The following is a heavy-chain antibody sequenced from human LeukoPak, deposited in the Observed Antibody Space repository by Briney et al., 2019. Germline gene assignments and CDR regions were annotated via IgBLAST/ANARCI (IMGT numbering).Heavy chain of an antibody. V-gene: IGHV3-7*01. CDR2: IKQDGSEK. Sequence: GGSLRLSCAASGFTFSSYWMSWVRQAPGKRLEWVANIKQDGSEKYYVDSVKGRFTISRNNAKNSLYLQMNSLRAEDTAVYYCARILTGYRPYYYYYGMDVWGQGTTVTVSS. CDR1: GFTFSSYW. CDR3: ARILTGYRPYYYYYGMDV. D-gene: IGHD3-9*01. J-gene: IGHJ6*02.